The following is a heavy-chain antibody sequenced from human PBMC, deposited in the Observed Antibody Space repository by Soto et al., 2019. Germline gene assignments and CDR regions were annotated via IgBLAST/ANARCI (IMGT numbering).Heavy chain of an antibody. J-gene: IGHJ4*02. CDR3: ARGWGSAEAPGDFDS. Sequence: GGSLRLSCTASGFTLRSYGMHWVRQAPGEGLEWVADVWSSESNKYYADSVKGRFTISRDLSENTLYLQMNSLTAEDTAVYYCARGWGSAEAPGDFDSRAPGALLTVSS. CDR2: VWSSESNK. V-gene: IGHV3-33*01. CDR1: GFTLRSYG. D-gene: IGHD6-13*01.